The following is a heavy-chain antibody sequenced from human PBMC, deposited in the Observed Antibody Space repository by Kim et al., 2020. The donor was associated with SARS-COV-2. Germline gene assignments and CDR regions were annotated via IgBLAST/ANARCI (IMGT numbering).Heavy chain of an antibody. V-gene: IGHV3-49*02. CDR3: ARGLSGSDAFDI. D-gene: IGHD5-12*01. Sequence: HYAASMKGRFTISRDDSKSAAFLQLNSLETGDTAVYYCARGLSGSDAFDIWGQVTLVTVSS. J-gene: IGHJ3*02.